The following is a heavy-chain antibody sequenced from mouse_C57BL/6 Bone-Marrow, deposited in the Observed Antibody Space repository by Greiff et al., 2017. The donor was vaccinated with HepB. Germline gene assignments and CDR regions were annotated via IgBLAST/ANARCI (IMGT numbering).Heavy chain of an antibody. V-gene: IGHV1-81*01. J-gene: IGHJ3*01. CDR3: ASLDSSGYGFAY. CDR2: IYPRSGNT. CDR1: GYTFTSYG. Sequence: QVQLQQSGAELARPGASVKLSCKASGYTFTSYGISWVKQRTGQGLEWIGEIYPRSGNTYYNEKFKGKATLTADKSSSTAYMERRSLTSEDSAVYFCASLDSSGYGFAYWGQGTLVTVSA. D-gene: IGHD3-2*02.